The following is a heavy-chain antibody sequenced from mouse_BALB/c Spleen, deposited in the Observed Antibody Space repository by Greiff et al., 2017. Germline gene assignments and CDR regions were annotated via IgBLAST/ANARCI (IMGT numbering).Heavy chain of an antibody. D-gene: IGHD2-1*01. CDR1: GFNIKDTY. CDR2: IDPANGNT. Sequence: VQLQQSGAELVKPGASVKLSCTASGFNIKDTYMHWVKQRPEQGLEWIGRIDPANGNTKYDPKFQGKATITADTSSNTAYLQLSSLTSEDTAVYYCARREYYGNFDYWGQGTTLTVSS. CDR3: ARREYYGNFDY. V-gene: IGHV14-3*02. J-gene: IGHJ2*01.